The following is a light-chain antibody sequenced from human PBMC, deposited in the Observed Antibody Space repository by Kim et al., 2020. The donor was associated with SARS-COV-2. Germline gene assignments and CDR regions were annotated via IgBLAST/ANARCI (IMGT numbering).Light chain of an antibody. CDR3: MQTTHWPYT. Sequence: LPASISCRSTQRLVHSDGRTYLNWFHQRPGQSPRRLLYKISTRDSGVPDRFSGSGSGTDFTLEISRVEAEDVGIYYCMQTTHWPYTFGQGTKLEIK. CDR1: QRLVHSDGRTY. V-gene: IGKV2-30*02. J-gene: IGKJ2*01. CDR2: KIS.